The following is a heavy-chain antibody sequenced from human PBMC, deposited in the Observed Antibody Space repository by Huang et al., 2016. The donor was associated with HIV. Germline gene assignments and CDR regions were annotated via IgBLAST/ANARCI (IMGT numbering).Heavy chain of an antibody. Sequence: QVQLQESGPGLVKPSETLSLICTVSGDSMEKGYWGWLRQPPGQGLEWVGNAYYTGATEYSPSLKSRVSISLDSSNRQFSLKLSSVTTADTAVYYCVSGPYYLEVWGKGTTVTVSS. J-gene: IGHJ6*03. CDR1: GDSMEKGY. CDR2: AYYTGAT. CDR3: VSGPYYLEV. V-gene: IGHV4-59*01. D-gene: IGHD2-21*01.